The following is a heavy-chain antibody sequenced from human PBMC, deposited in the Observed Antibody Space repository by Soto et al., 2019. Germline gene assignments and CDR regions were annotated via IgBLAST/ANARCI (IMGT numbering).Heavy chain of an antibody. CDR3: AKDFAHYDILTGYPTFGY. D-gene: IGHD3-9*01. J-gene: IGHJ4*02. Sequence: LRLSCSASGFTFSSYAMQWVLQAPGKGLEWVAVISYDGSNKYYADSVKGRFTISRDNSKNTLYLQMNSLRAEDTAVYYCAKDFAHYDILTGYPTFGYWGQGTLVTVSS. CDR2: ISYDGSNK. V-gene: IGHV3-30-3*01. CDR1: GFTFSSYA.